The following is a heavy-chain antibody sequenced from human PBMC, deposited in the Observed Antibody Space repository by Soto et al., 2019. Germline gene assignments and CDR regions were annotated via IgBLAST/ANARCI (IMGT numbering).Heavy chain of an antibody. D-gene: IGHD2-15*01. J-gene: IGHJ1*01. V-gene: IGHV1-46*01. CDR2: VNPSGGST. Sequence: ASVKVSCKASGYLFTAYSMHWVRLAPGQGLEWMGVVNPSGGSTKYAQNFQGRVTMTRDTSTTTIYMELSSLKSDDTAIYYCAREENCSGGTCYSEYFHRWGQGTLVTVSS. CDR1: GYLFTAYS. CDR3: AREENCSGGTCYSEYFHR.